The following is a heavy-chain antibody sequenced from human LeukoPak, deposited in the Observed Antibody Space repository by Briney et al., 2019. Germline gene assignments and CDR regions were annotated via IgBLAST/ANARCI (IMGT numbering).Heavy chain of an antibody. CDR1: GGSISSYY. J-gene: IGHJ4*02. Sequence: SETLSLTCTVSGGSISSYYWSWIRQPPGKGLEWIGSIYYSGSTYYNPSLKSRVTISVDTSKNQFSLKLSSVTAADTAVYYCARRKGKRLLWFGELPFDYWGQGTLVTVSS. CDR2: IYYSGST. D-gene: IGHD3-10*01. CDR3: ARRKGKRLLWFGELPFDY. V-gene: IGHV4-59*05.